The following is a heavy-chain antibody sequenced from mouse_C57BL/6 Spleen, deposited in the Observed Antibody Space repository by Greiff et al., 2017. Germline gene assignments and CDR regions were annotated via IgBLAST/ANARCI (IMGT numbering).Heavy chain of an antibody. CDR2: IYPGDGDT. Sequence: QVQLKESGAELVKPGASVKISCKASGYAFSSYWMNWVKQRPGKGLEWIGQIYPGDGDTNYNGKFKGKATLTADKSSSTAYMQLSSLTSEDSAVYFCARSTGTGYFDYWGQGTTLTVSS. D-gene: IGHD4-1*02. J-gene: IGHJ2*01. CDR3: ARSTGTGYFDY. CDR1: GYAFSSYW. V-gene: IGHV1-80*01.